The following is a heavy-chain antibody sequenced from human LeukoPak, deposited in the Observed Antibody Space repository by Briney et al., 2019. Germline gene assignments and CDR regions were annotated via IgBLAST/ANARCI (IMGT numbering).Heavy chain of an antibody. D-gene: IGHD3-10*01. J-gene: IGHJ4*02. CDR2: MNPNSGNT. CDR3: ARGIYGSGSYYNVGY. CDR1: GYTFTSYD. V-gene: IGHV1-8*01. Sequence: ASVKVSCKASGYTFTSYDINWVRQATGQGLEWMGWMNPNSGNTGYAQKFQGRVTMTRNTSISTAYMELSSLGSEDTAVYYCARGIYGSGSYYNVGYWGQGTLVTVSS.